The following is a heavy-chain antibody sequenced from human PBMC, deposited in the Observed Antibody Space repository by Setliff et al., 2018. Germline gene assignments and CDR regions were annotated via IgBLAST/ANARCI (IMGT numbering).Heavy chain of an antibody. J-gene: IGHJ4*02. CDR2: ISSSSSTI. Sequence: PGGSLRLSCKASGFTFSDAWMSWVRQAPGKGLEWVSYISSSSSTIYYADSVKGRFTISRDNAKNSLYLQMNSLRAEDTAVYYCARTQTDYYDSSGYPDYWGQGTLVTVS. CDR3: ARTQTDYYDSSGYPDY. D-gene: IGHD3-22*01. CDR1: GFTFSDAW. V-gene: IGHV3-11*04.